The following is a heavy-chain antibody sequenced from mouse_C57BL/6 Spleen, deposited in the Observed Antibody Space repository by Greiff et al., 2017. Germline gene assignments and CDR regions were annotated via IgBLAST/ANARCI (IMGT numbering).Heavy chain of an antibody. Sequence: VQLQQSGAELVKPGASVKISCKASGYAFSSYWMNWVKQRPGKGLEWIGQVYPGDGDTTYNGKFKGKATLTADKSSRTAYMQLSSLTSEDSAVYFCARWEYSNYFDYWGQGTTLTVSS. V-gene: IGHV1-80*01. CDR3: ARWEYSNYFDY. CDR2: VYPGDGDT. CDR1: GYAFSSYW. D-gene: IGHD2-5*01. J-gene: IGHJ2*01.